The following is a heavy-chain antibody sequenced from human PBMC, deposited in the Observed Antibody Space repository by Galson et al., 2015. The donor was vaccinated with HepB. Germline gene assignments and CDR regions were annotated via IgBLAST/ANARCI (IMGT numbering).Heavy chain of an antibody. CDR3: ARVERWLQSLDY. CDR2: INPSGGST. CDR1: GYTFTSYY. J-gene: IGHJ4*02. V-gene: IGHV1-46*03. D-gene: IGHD5-24*01. Sequence: SGAEVKKPGESLKVSCKASGYTFTSYYMHWVRQAPGQGLEWMGIINPSGGSTSYAQKFQGRVTMTRDTSTSTVYMELSSLRSEDTAVYYCARVERWLQSLDYWGQGTLVTVSS.